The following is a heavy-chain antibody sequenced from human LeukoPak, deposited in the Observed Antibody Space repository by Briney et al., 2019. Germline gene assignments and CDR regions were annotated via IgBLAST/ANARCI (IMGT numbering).Heavy chain of an antibody. CDR3: ARDYSGYPELWGFDY. CDR2: INPNSGGT. Sequence: ASVKVSCKASGYTFTAYYMHWVRQAPGQGLEWMGWINPNSGGTHYAQKFQGRVTMTRDTSISTAYMERSRLRSDDTAVYYCARDYSGYPELWGFDYWGQGTLVTVSS. CDR1: GYTFTAYY. V-gene: IGHV1-2*02. D-gene: IGHD5-12*01. J-gene: IGHJ4*02.